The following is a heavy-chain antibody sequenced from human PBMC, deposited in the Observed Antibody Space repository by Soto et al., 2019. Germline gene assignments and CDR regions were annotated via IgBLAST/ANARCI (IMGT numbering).Heavy chain of an antibody. CDR2: ISGSGCST. D-gene: IGHD2-8*01. Sequence: EVQLLESGGGLVQPGGSLRLSCAASGFTFSSYAMSWVRQAPGKGLECVSVISGSGCSTYYAGSLQGRFTISRDNSKNTLYLQMNSLTAEDTAVYHCAKDKWSNTSFDYWGQGTLVTVSS. CDR1: GFTFSSYA. J-gene: IGHJ4*02. V-gene: IGHV3-23*01. CDR3: AKDKWSNTSFDY.